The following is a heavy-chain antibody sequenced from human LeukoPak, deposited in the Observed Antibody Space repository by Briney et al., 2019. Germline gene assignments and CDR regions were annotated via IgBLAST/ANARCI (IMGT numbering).Heavy chain of an antibody. CDR1: GFTFSDYY. D-gene: IGHD5-18*01. CDR3: ARVGYSYGSKDY. Sequence: PGGSLRLSCAASGFTFSDYYMSWIRQAPGKGLEWVSSISSSSSYIYYADSVKGRFTISRDNAKNSLYLQMNSLRAEDTAVYYCARVGYSYGSKDYWGQGTLVTVSS. J-gene: IGHJ4*02. CDR2: ISSSSSYI. V-gene: IGHV3-11*06.